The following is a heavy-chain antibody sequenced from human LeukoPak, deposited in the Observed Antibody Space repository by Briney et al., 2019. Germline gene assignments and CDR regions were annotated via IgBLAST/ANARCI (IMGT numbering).Heavy chain of an antibody. CDR2: INDDGSAT. D-gene: IGHD3-16*01. V-gene: IGHV3-74*01. J-gene: IGHJ4*02. CDR3: AKVRWGSDNALDS. CDR1: GFTFSSYG. Sequence: GGSLRLFCAASGFTFSSYGMSWVRQVPGKGLVWVSRINDDGSATFYADSVKGRFTISRDNAKNTLFLQINSLRAEDTAVYYCAKVRWGSDNALDSWGQGTLVTGSS.